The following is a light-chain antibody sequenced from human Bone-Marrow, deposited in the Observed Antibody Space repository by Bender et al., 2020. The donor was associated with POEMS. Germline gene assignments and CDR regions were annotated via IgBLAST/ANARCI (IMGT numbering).Light chain of an antibody. V-gene: IGLV1-40*01. CDR1: SSNIGAGHV. J-gene: IGLJ3*02. Sequence: QSVLTQPPSVSGAPGQGVTISCTGSSSNIGAGHVLPWSHHLPGTAPKLLIFDNNRRRSGVPDRFSGTKSGASASLAITGLQAEDEADYYCQSFDSSLSGSWVFGGGTKLTVL. CDR3: QSFDSSLSGSWV. CDR2: DNN.